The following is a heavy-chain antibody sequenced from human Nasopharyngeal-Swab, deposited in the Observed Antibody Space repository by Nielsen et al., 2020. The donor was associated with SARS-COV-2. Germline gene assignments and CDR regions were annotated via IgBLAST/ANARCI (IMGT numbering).Heavy chain of an antibody. V-gene: IGHV4-61*02. Sequence: SETLSLTCSVSGGSISSGSYYWNWIRQPAGKGLEWIGRIYTSGSTDYNPSLRSRVTISVDTSQNQFSLKLSSVTAADTAVYYCATADCSRGVIPAVMVARQYYYYMDVWGKGTTVTVSS. D-gene: IGHD2-2*01. CDR1: GGSISSGSYY. CDR3: ATADCSRGVIPAVMVARQYYYYMDV. CDR2: IYTSGST. J-gene: IGHJ6*03.